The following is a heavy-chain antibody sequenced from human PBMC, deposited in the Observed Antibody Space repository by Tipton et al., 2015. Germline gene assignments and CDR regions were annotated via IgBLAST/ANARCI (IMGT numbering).Heavy chain of an antibody. CDR2: IFYNGHT. D-gene: IGHD4-17*01. Sequence: TLSLTCTVSGGSISSGGYYWNWIRQHPGKGLEWIGYIFYNGHTNYNPSLKSRVIISVDVSMNQFSLKLNSVTAADTAVYYCAKADYDDFFDYWGQGTLVNVSS. CDR3: AKADYDDFFDY. V-gene: IGHV4-31*03. J-gene: IGHJ4*02. CDR1: GGSISSGGYY.